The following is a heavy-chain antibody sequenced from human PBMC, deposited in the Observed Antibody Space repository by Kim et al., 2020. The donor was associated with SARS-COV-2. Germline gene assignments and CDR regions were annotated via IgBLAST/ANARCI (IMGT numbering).Heavy chain of an antibody. J-gene: IGHJ4*02. CDR1: GGSISSYY. Sequence: SETLSLTCTVSGGSISSYYWSWIRQPPGKGLEWIGYIYYSGSTNYNPSLKSRVTISVDTSKNQFSLKLSSVTAADTAVYYCARASRDGYIFDYWGQGTLV. V-gene: IGHV4-59*01. D-gene: IGHD5-12*01. CDR2: IYYSGST. CDR3: ARASRDGYIFDY.